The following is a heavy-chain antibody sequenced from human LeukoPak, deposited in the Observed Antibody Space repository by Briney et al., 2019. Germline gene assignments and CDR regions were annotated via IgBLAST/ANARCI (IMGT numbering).Heavy chain of an antibody. Sequence: GGSLRLSCVASGFTFSSYWMHWVRQAPGKGLVWVSRINTDGSTTSYADSVKGRFTTSRDKNSLFLQMNSVRAEDTAVYYCVGWGISGITNHWGQGTLVTVSS. J-gene: IGHJ4*02. V-gene: IGHV3-74*01. CDR3: VGWGISGITNH. D-gene: IGHD1-7*01. CDR1: GFTFSSYW. CDR2: INTDGSTT.